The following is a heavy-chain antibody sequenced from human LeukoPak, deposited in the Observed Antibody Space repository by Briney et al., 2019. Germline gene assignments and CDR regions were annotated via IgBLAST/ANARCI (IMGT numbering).Heavy chain of an antibody. Sequence: SGTLSLTCAVSGGSISSSNWWSWVRQPPGKGLEWIGEIYHSGSTNYNPSLKSRVTISVDKSKNQFSLKLSSMTAADTAVYYCARLVGSSWYHEVLLGRDYWGQGTLVTVSS. D-gene: IGHD6-13*01. CDR1: GGSISSSNW. CDR3: ARLVGSSWYHEVLLGRDY. CDR2: IYHSGST. J-gene: IGHJ4*02. V-gene: IGHV4-4*02.